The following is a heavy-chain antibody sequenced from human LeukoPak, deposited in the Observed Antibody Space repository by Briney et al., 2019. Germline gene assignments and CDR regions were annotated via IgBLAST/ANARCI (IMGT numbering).Heavy chain of an antibody. CDR2: ISASGTST. Sequence: GGSLRLSCAASGFTFSDYPMGWVRQAPGKGLEWVSGISASGTSTYSADSVKGRFTISRDNSRNTLYLQMNSLRADDTAGYYWVFSSASLDWGQGTLGTVSS. D-gene: IGHD6-6*01. J-gene: IGHJ4*02. CDR1: GFTFSDYP. V-gene: IGHV3-23*01. CDR3: VFSSASLD.